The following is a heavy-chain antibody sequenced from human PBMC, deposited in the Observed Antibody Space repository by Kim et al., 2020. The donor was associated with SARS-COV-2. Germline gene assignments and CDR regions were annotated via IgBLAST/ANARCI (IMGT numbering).Heavy chain of an antibody. V-gene: IGHV3-66*01. CDR3: ARKEVLLWFGELLEPDY. D-gene: IGHD3-10*01. J-gene: IGHJ4*02. Sequence: VKGRFTIARDNSNNTLYLQMNSLRAEDTAVYYCARKEVLLWFGELLEPDYWGQGTLVTVSS.